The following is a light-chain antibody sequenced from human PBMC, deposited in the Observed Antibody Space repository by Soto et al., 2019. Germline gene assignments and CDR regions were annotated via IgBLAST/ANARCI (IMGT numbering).Light chain of an antibody. CDR2: EVS. Sequence: QSVLTQPPSASGSPGQSVAISCTGTSSDIGAYKFVSWYQQYPGKAPKLIIYEVSIRPSGVPDRFSGSKSGNTASLTVSGLLAEDEADYYCSLYAGTNSVVFGGGTKVTVL. J-gene: IGLJ2*01. CDR1: SSDIGAYKF. CDR3: SLYAGTNSVV. V-gene: IGLV2-8*01.